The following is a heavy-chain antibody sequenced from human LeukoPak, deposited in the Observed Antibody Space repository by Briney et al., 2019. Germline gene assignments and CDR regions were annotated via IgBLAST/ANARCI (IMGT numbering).Heavy chain of an antibody. CDR3: AKDLGSLYDSSGLDY. D-gene: IGHD3-22*01. V-gene: IGHV3-74*01. Sequence: GGSLRLSCAAPGFTFSSYWMHWVRQAPGKGLVWVSRINSDGSSTSYADSVKGRFTISRDNAKNTLYLQMNSLRAEDTAVYYCAKDLGSLYDSSGLDYWGQGTLVTVSS. CDR2: INSDGSST. J-gene: IGHJ4*02. CDR1: GFTFSSYW.